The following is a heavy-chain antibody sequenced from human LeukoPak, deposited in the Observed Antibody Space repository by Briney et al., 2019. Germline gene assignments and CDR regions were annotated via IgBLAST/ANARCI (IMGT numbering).Heavy chain of an antibody. Sequence: PAGYLRLYCAASGFTFSSYAMSWVRQAPGQGLEWVSAISSTGGSTYYADSVKGRFTISRDNSKNTLYLQVSSLRAEYTAVYYCAKTRHCSGSYPPHFEYWGQGTLVTVSS. D-gene: IGHD3-10*02. J-gene: IGHJ4*02. CDR1: GFTFSSYA. CDR3: AKTRHCSGSYPPHFEY. CDR2: ISSTGGST. V-gene: IGHV3-23*01.